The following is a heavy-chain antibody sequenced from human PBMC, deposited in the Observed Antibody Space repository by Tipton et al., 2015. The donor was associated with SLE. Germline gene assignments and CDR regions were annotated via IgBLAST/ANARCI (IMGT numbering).Heavy chain of an antibody. Sequence: SLRLSCAASGFTLSSYWMHWVRQAPGKGLVWVSRINSDGNITNYVGSVKGRFTISRDNAKNALYLQMNSLRDEDTAVYACAKGSQWLALWGQGTLVTVSS. J-gene: IGHJ4*02. D-gene: IGHD6-19*01. V-gene: IGHV3-74*01. CDR1: GFTLSSYW. CDR2: INSDGNIT. CDR3: AKGSQWLAL.